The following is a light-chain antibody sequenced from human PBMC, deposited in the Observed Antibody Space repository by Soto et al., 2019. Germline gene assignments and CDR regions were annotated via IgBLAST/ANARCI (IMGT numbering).Light chain of an antibody. CDR3: AAWDDSLNGVV. J-gene: IGLJ2*01. CDR1: SSNIGSNT. Sequence: QSVLTQPPSASGTSGQRVTISGPGTSSNIGSNTVNWYHQVPGTAPKLLIYSNIQSPSGVPYRVSGSKSGTSASLAISGLQSEDEADYYCAAWDDSLNGVVFGGGTKLTVL. V-gene: IGLV1-44*01. CDR2: SNI.